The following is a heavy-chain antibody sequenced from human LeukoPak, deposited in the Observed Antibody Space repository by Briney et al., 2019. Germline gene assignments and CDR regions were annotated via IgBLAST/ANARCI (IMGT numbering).Heavy chain of an antibody. V-gene: IGHV3-21*01. Sequence: PGGSLRLSCAASGFTFSSYSMNWVRQAPGKGLEWVSSISSSSSYIYYADSVKGRFTISRDNAKNSLYLQMNSLRAEDTAVYYCAGTIQRATWSDMDVWGKGTTVTVSS. CDR2: ISSSSSYI. CDR1: GFTFSSYS. D-gene: IGHD3-3*01. CDR3: AGTIQRATWSDMDV. J-gene: IGHJ6*03.